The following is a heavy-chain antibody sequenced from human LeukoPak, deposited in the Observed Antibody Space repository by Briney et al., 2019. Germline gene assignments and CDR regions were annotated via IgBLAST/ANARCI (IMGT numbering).Heavy chain of an antibody. CDR2: ILYDGSNK. Sequence: GRSLRLSCAASGFTFSSYGMQWIRQAPGKGLEWVAVILYDGSNKYYADSVKGRFTISRDNSKNTLYLEMNSLRVDDTAVYYCAKGKLPHDYWGQGTLVTVSS. J-gene: IGHJ4*02. D-gene: IGHD1-26*01. V-gene: IGHV3-30*18. CDR3: AKGKLPHDY. CDR1: GFTFSSYG.